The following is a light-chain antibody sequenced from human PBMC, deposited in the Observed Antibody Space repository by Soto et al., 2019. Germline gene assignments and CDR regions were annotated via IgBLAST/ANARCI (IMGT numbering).Light chain of an antibody. CDR3: QQYGSSPPLFT. Sequence: EIVLTQSPGTLSLSPGERATLSCRASQSVSSSYLAWYQQKPGQAPRLLIYGASSRATGIPDRFSGSGSGTDFTLTISRLEPEGFAVYYCQQYGSSPPLFTFGPGNKVDIK. J-gene: IGKJ3*01. V-gene: IGKV3-20*01. CDR2: GAS. CDR1: QSVSSSY.